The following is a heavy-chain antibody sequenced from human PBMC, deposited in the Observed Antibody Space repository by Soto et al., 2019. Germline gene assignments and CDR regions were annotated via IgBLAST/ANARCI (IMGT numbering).Heavy chain of an antibody. Sequence: QVQLVQSGAEVKKPGSSVKVSCKASGGTFSSYAISWVRQAPGQGLEWMGGIIPIFGTANYAQKFQGRVTITADESTSTAYMEMSSLRSEDTAVYYCARDGGPGTVLGEDYYYYYGMDVWGQGTTVTVSS. J-gene: IGHJ6*02. CDR3: ARDGGPGTVLGEDYYYYYGMDV. D-gene: IGHD3-16*01. V-gene: IGHV1-69*01. CDR1: GGTFSSYA. CDR2: IIPIFGTA.